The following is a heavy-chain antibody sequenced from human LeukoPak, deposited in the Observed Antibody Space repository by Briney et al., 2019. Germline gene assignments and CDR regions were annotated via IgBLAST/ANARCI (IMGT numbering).Heavy chain of an antibody. CDR2: IYYSGST. V-gene: IGHV4-59*12. CDR1: GGSISSYY. CDR3: ARVDYDIFDLDY. D-gene: IGHD3-9*01. J-gene: IGHJ4*02. Sequence: SETLSLTCTVSGGSISSYYWSWIRQPPGKGLEWIGYIYYSGSTNYNPSLKSRVTISVDTSKNQFSLKLSSVTAADTAVYYCARVDYDIFDLDYWGQGTLVTVSS.